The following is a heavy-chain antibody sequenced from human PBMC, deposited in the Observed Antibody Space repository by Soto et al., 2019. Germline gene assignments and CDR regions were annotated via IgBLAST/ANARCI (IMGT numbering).Heavy chain of an antibody. CDR1: GYTFTTYW. V-gene: IGHV5-51*01. CDR2: IFPGDSET. D-gene: IGHD3-3*01. Sequence: SLTISCKGSGYTFTTYWIGWVRQMPGKGLEWMGIIFPGDSETRYSPSFRGQVTMSADKSITTAYLQWSSLKASDTAIYYCARPLRFLADYYGMEVWGQGTMVTVSS. CDR3: ARPLRFLADYYGMEV. J-gene: IGHJ6*02.